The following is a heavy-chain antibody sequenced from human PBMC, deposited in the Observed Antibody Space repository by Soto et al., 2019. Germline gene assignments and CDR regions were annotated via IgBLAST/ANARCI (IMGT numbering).Heavy chain of an antibody. J-gene: IGHJ6*03. CDR1: RGSITSCY. D-gene: IGHD3-16*02. Sequence: SQTRSLACPVARGSITSCYSSWYRQPPEKGLEWIGYIYYSGSTNYNPSLKSRVSISVDTSKNQFCLKLSAVTAADTAVYYCARCAAMITFGGVIVPEYYYHYMDVWGKGTTVTVSS. CDR2: IYYSGST. V-gene: IGHV4-59*01. CDR3: ARCAAMITFGGVIVPEYYYHYMDV.